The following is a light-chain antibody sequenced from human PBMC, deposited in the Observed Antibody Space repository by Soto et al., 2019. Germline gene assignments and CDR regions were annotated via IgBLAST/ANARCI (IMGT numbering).Light chain of an antibody. J-gene: IGKJ1*01. V-gene: IGKV1-5*03. CDR2: KAS. Sequence: DIQMTQSPSTLSGSVGDRVTITCRASQTISSWLAWYQQKPGKAPKLLIYKASTFKSGVPSRFPGSRSWTEFTPNILCLKPDDFATYYCQHHHIYSNAFGQGTQVELK. CDR3: QHHHIYSNA. CDR1: QTISSW.